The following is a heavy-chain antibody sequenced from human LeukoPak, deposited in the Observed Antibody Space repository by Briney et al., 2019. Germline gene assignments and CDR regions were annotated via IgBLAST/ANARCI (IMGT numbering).Heavy chain of an antibody. J-gene: IGHJ6*03. D-gene: IGHD4-23*01. Sequence: PGGSLRLSCAASGFTVSSNYMSWVRQAPGKGLEWVSVIYSGGSTYYADSVKGRFTISRDNSKNTLYLQMNSLRAEDTAVYYCAREGNSNGEYYMDVWGKGTTVTISS. CDR2: IYSGGST. CDR3: AREGNSNGEYYMDV. CDR1: GFTVSSNY. V-gene: IGHV3-66*01.